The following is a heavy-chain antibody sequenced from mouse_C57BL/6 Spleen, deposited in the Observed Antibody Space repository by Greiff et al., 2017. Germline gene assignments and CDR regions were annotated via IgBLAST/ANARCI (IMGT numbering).Heavy chain of an antibody. CDR2: ISDGGSYT. V-gene: IGHV5-4*01. CDR1: GFTFSSYA. J-gene: IGHJ3*01. D-gene: IGHD2-4*01. Sequence: EVKVVESGGGLVKPGGSLKLSCAASGFTFSSYAMSWVRQTPEKRLEWVATISDGGSYTYYPDNVKGRFTISRDNAKNNLYLQMSHLKSEDTAMYYCAREGGDYWFAYWGQGTLVTVSA. CDR3: AREGGDYWFAY.